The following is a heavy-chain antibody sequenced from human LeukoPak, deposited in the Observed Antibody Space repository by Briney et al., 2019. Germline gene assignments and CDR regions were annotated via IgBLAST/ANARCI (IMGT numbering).Heavy chain of an antibody. J-gene: IGHJ4*02. Sequence: GKSLKISCKASGYSFTSYWIGWVRQMPGKGLEWMGIIDPSDSETRHTPSFQGQVTISVDKSLTTAYLQWNSLKASDTAMYYCARQTAMGRSGDYWGQGTLVTVSS. D-gene: IGHD5-18*01. V-gene: IGHV5-51*01. CDR3: ARQTAMGRSGDY. CDR1: GYSFTSYW. CDR2: IDPSDSET.